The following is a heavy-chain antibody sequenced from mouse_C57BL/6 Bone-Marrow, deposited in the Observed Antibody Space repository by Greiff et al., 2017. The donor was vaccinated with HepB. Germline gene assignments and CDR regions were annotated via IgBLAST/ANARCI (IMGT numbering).Heavy chain of an antibody. J-gene: IGHJ2*01. CDR3: ARLENNWEGY. D-gene: IGHD4-1*01. V-gene: IGHV1-50*01. CDR2: IDPSDSYT. CDR1: GYTFTSYW. Sequence: VQLQQPGAELVKPGASVKLSCKASGYTFTSYWMQWVKQRPGQGLEWIGEIDPSDSYTNYNQKFKGKATLTVDTSSSTAYMQLSSLTSEDAAVYYWARLENNWEGYWGQGTTLTVSS.